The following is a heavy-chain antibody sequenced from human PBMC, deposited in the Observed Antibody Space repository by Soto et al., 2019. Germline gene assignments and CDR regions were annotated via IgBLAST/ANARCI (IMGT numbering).Heavy chain of an antibody. CDR1: GASISSGDYY. D-gene: IGHD2-15*01. CDR3: AGGGRGGSCYPY. J-gene: IGHJ4*02. CDR2: IYYSGST. Sequence: PAETLSLTCTVSGASISSGDYYWSGIRQPPGKGLEWIGYIYYSGSTYYNPSLKSRVTISVDTSKNQFSLKLSSVTAADSAVYYCAGGGRGGSCYPYWGQGTLVTVSS. V-gene: IGHV4-30-4*01.